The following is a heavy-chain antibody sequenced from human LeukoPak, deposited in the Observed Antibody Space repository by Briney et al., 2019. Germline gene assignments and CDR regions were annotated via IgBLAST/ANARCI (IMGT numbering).Heavy chain of an antibody. Sequence: SETLSLTCTVSGGSVSSGSYYWSWIRQPPGKGLEWIGYIYYSGSTNYNPSLKSRVTISVDTSKIQFSLKLSSVTAADTAVYYCARVTVGASWFDYWGQGTLVTVSS. V-gene: IGHV4-61*01. J-gene: IGHJ4*02. CDR1: GGSVSSGSYY. CDR2: IYYSGST. D-gene: IGHD1-26*01. CDR3: ARVTVGASWFDY.